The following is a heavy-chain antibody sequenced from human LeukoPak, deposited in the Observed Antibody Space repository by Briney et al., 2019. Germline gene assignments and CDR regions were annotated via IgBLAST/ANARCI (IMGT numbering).Heavy chain of an antibody. J-gene: IGHJ3*02. CDR3: VRASGVRAFDI. D-gene: IGHD2-8*01. Sequence: PSETLSLTCTVSGGSISSYYWSWIRQPPGKGLEWIGYIYYSGSTNYNPSLKSRVTISVDTSKNQFSLKLSSVTAADTAVYYCVRASGVRAFDIWGQGTMVTVSS. V-gene: IGHV4-59*01. CDR2: IYYSGST. CDR1: GGSISSYY.